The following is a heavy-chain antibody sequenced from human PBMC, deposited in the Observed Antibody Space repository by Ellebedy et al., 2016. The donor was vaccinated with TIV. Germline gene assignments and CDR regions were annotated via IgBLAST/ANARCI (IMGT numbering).Heavy chain of an antibody. CDR1: GGSISSYY. CDR3: ARGVHYGLDV. CDR2: IFHSGIS. J-gene: IGHJ6*02. Sequence: SETLSLTXTVSGGSISSYYWSWIRQPPGQGLEWIGYIFHSGISNYNPSLKSRVTISIDTSKNQFSLRLSSVTAADTAVYYCARGVHYGLDVWGQGTTVTVSS. V-gene: IGHV4-59*01.